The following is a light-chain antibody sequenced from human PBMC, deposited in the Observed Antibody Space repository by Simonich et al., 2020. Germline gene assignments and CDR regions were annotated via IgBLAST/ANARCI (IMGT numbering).Light chain of an antibody. J-gene: IGKJ4*01. V-gene: IGKV3-15*01. Sequence: EIVMTQSPATLSVSPGERATLSCRASQSVSSNIAWYQQKPGQAPRLLIYGASTRATGSHDRFRGSGSGTEFTLTISSLQSEDVAVYYCQQYNKWPPLTFGGGTKVEIK. CDR1: QSVSSN. CDR2: GAS. CDR3: QQYNKWPPLT.